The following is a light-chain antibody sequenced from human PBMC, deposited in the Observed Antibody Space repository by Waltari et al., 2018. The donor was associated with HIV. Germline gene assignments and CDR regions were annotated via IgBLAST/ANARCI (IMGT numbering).Light chain of an antibody. CDR2: DVS. CDR1: SSDVGAYNL. J-gene: IGLJ3*02. V-gene: IGLV2-23*02. CDR3: CSYVSEIVPCV. Sequence: QTALTQPASVSGSPGQSITIPCTGTSSDVGAYNLAPWYQQHPGKAPRLIIYDVSERPAGVSNRFTGSKSGNTASLTISGLQAEDEADYYCCSYVSEIVPCVFGGGTKLTVL.